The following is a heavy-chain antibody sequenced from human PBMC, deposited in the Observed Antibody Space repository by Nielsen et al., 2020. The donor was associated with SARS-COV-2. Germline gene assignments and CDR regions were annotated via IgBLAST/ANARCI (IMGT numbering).Heavy chain of an antibody. Sequence: SETLSLTCTVSGGSISDDYWSWIRQPPGKGLEWIGYIYYSGSTYYNPSLKSRVTISVDTSKNQFSLKLSSVTAADTALYYCARERVGGITIFGVVTRYGMDVWGQGTTVTVSS. V-gene: IGHV4-30-4*01. CDR3: ARERVGGITIFGVVTRYGMDV. J-gene: IGHJ6*02. CDR1: GGSISDDY. CDR2: IYYSGST. D-gene: IGHD3-3*01.